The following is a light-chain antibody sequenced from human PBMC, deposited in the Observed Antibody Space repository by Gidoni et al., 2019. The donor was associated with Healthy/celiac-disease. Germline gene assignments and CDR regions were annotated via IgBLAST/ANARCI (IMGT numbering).Light chain of an antibody. CDR1: SGINVGTYR. CDR3: MIWHSSAWV. Sequence: QAVLTQPSSLSASPGASASPTCTLCSGINVGTYRIYWYQQKPGSPPQYLLRYKSDSDKQQGSGVPSRFSGSKDASANAGILLISGLQSEDEADYYCMIWHSSAWVFGGGTKLTVL. CDR2: YKSDSDK. V-gene: IGLV5-45*04. J-gene: IGLJ3*02.